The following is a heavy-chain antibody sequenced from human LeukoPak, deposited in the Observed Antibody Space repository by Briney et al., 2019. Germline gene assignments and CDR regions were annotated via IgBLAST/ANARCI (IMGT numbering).Heavy chain of an antibody. J-gene: IGHJ5*02. V-gene: IGHV4-4*07. Sequence: SETLSLTCNVFGVSISNYFWSWLRQPAGKGLEWIGRFYASGTTYYNPPLRSRVTLSMDTSKNHFSLKLTSVTAADTAVYYCARTHCGGGSCDTFDPWGQGTLVTVSS. CDR2: FYASGTT. CDR1: GVSISNYF. CDR3: ARTHCGGGSCDTFDP. D-gene: IGHD2-21*01.